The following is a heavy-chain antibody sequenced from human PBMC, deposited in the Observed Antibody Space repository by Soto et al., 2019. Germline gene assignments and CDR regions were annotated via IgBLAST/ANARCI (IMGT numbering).Heavy chain of an antibody. CDR3: ARGDGEEGVVAATGRLYVFQH. V-gene: IGHV1-46*01. CDR1: GDTFTSYY. CDR2: INPSGGST. D-gene: IGHD2-15*01. J-gene: IGHJ1*01. Sequence: ASVKVSCKASGDTFTSYYMHWVRQAPGQGLEWMGIINPSGGSTSYAQKFQGRVTMTRDTSTSTVYMELSSLRSEDTAVYYCARGDGEEGVVAATGRLYVFQHWGQGTLVTVSS.